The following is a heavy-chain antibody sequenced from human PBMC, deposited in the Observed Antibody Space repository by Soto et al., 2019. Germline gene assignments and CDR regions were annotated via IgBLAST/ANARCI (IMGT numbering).Heavy chain of an antibody. CDR1: GFSFSTYT. D-gene: IGHD3-10*01. CDR3: ARGSKDSYPGSRIFDF. J-gene: IGHJ4*02. Sequence: GGSLRLSCAASGFSFSTYTMNWVRQAPGKGLEWVSSVSTFSSTYYTDSVRGRFTISRDNAKNSLFLQMNSLRAEDTAVYYCARGSKDSYPGSRIFDFWGRGTLVTVSS. CDR2: VSTFSST. V-gene: IGHV3-21*01.